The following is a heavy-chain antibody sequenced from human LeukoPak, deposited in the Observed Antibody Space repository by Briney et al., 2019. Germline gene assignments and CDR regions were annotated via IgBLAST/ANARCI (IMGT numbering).Heavy chain of an antibody. Sequence: SQTLSLTCTVSGGSISSGGYYWSWIRQHPGKGLEWIGSIYNSGSTYYNPSLKSRVTILVDTSKNQFSLKLSSVTAADTAVYYCARVPFDTNSYYYYFGMDVWGQGTTVTVSS. CDR3: ARVPFDTNSYYYYFGMDV. CDR2: IYNSGST. J-gene: IGHJ6*02. V-gene: IGHV4-39*07. D-gene: IGHD2-8*01. CDR1: GGSISSGGYY.